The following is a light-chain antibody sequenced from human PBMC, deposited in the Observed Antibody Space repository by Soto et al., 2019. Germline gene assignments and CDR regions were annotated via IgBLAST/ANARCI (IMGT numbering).Light chain of an antibody. J-gene: IGKJ1*01. V-gene: IGKV4-1*01. CDR1: QSLLYSNNNKNY. CDR2: WAS. CDR3: QQYNTYWT. Sequence: DFVIPQCPDTLAVSLGEQATINCKCSQSLLYSNNNKNYLAWYQQKPGQPPKXLIYWASTRESGVPDRFSGSGSGTEFTLTLSSMKPDDFATYYCQQYNTYWTFGQGTKVDIK.